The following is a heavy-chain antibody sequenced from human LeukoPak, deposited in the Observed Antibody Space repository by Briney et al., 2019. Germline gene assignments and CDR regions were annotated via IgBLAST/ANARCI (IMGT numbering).Heavy chain of an antibody. J-gene: IGHJ4*02. V-gene: IGHV4-59*12. CDR3: ARESKTYDGTGYYLDY. CDR1: GGSISSYY. D-gene: IGHD3-22*01. Sequence: SETLSLTCSVSGGSISSYYWSWIRQPPGKGLEWIGYIFYGGSTNYNPSLKSRVTISVDTSKKQFYLKLSSVTAADTAVYYCARESKTYDGTGYYLDYWGQGTLVTVSS. CDR2: IFYGGST.